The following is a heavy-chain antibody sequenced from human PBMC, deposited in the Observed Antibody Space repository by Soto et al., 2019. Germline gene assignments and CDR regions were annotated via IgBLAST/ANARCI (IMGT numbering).Heavy chain of an antibody. CDR2: IDPSDSYT. Sequence: PGESLRISCKGSGYSFTSYWISWVRQMPGKGQEWMGRIDPSDSYTNYSPSFQGHVTISADKSISTAYLQWSSLKASDTAMYYCARLQVAVAGTCEYYHYGMAVCGQGSTVIVSS. J-gene: IGHJ6*02. D-gene: IGHD6-19*01. CDR3: ARLQVAVAGTCEYYHYGMAV. CDR1: GYSFTSYW. V-gene: IGHV5-10-1*01.